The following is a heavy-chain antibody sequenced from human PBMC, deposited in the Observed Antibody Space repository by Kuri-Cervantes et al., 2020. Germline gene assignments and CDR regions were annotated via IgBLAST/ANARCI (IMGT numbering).Heavy chain of an antibody. D-gene: IGHD6-19*01. CDR1: GFTFSSYS. V-gene: IGHV3-23*01. Sequence: LSLTCAASGFTFSSYSLSWVRQAPGEGLEWVSAISGSGGSTYYADSVKGRFTISRDNSKNTLYLQMNSLRAEDTAVYYCANPLEQWLPRYFDYWGQGTLVTVSS. CDR2: ISGSGGST. J-gene: IGHJ4*02. CDR3: ANPLEQWLPRYFDY.